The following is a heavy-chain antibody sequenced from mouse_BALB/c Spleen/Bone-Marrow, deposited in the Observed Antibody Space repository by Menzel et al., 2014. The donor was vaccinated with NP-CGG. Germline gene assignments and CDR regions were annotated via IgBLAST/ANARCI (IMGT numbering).Heavy chain of an antibody. J-gene: IGHJ3*01. Sequence: EVRLQQSGAELVKPGASVKLSCTASGFNIIYAYIHWVKRRPEQGLEWIGRIYPASGNTNYDPKFQGKATITADTSSNTAYLHLNSLTSEDTAVYYCARSPGEVNYWGQGTLVTVSA. CDR3: ARSPGEVNY. V-gene: IGHV14-3*02. CDR2: IYPASGNT. CDR1: GFNIIYAY. D-gene: IGHD1-3*01.